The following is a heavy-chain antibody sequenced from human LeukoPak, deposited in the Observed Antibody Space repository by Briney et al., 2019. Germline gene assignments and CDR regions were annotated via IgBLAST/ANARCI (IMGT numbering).Heavy chain of an antibody. D-gene: IGHD3-10*01. V-gene: IGHV1-69*06. CDR2: IIPIFGTA. CDR3: ARELPHTLWFGESILPGYYGMDV. CDR1: GGTFTSYA. Sequence: ASVKVSCKASGGTFTSYAISWVRQAPGQGLEWMGGIIPIFGTANYEKKFQGRVTITADKSTSKDYMELSSLRSEYTAVYYCARELPHTLWFGESILPGYYGMDVWGKGTTVTVSS. J-gene: IGHJ6*04.